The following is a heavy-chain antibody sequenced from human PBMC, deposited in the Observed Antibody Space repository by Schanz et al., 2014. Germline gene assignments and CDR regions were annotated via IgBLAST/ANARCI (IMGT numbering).Heavy chain of an antibody. CDR3: SKDKQGSRSDDS. CDR2: ITTGGNT. CDR1: GFTFSRYG. J-gene: IGHJ5*01. Sequence: VHLVESGGGVVQPGRSLRLSCAASGFTFSRYGMHWVRQAPGKGLEWVSSITTGGNTYYRDSVKGRFIVSRDNSKNTLYLEMNRLRVDDTAVYYCSKDKQGSRSDDSWGQGTLVTVSS. V-gene: IGHV3-23*04. D-gene: IGHD2-15*01.